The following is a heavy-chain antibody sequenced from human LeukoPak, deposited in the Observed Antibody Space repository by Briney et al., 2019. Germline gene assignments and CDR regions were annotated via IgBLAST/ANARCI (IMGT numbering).Heavy chain of an antibody. D-gene: IGHD5-18*01. CDR1: GGSISSGSYY. Sequence: PSETLSLTCTVSGGSISSGSYYWSWIRQPAGKGLEWIGSIYHSGSTYYNPSLKSRVTISVDTSKNQFSLKLSSVTAADTAVYYCASIQHTAMVVDYWGQGTLVTVSS. J-gene: IGHJ4*02. V-gene: IGHV4-39*07. CDR2: IYHSGST. CDR3: ASIQHTAMVVDY.